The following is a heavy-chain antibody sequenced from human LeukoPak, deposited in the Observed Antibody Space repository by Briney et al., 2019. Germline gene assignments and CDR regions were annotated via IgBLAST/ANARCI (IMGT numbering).Heavy chain of an antibody. Sequence: GASVKVSCKASGYSFTSYDISWVRQAPGQGLEWMGWISTYNGNTNYAQKLQGRVAMTTDTSTSTAYMELRSLRSDDTAVYYCATNIAAAHYLLDPWGQGTLVTVSS. J-gene: IGHJ5*02. CDR2: ISTYNGNT. CDR1: GYSFTSYD. CDR3: ATNIAAAHYLLDP. D-gene: IGHD6-13*01. V-gene: IGHV1-18*01.